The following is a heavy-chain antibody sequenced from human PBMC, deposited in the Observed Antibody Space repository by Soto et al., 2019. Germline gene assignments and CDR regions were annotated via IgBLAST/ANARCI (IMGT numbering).Heavy chain of an antibody. CDR2: ISSSSSYI. CDR1: GFTFSSYS. J-gene: IGHJ5*02. Sequence: GGSLRLSCAASGFTFSSYSMNWVRQAPGKGLEWVSSISSSSSYIYYADSVKGRFTISRDNAKNSLYPQMNSLRAEDTAVYYCARNKWFGESSALNWFDPWGQGTLVTVSS. D-gene: IGHD3-10*01. V-gene: IGHV3-21*01. CDR3: ARNKWFGESSALNWFDP.